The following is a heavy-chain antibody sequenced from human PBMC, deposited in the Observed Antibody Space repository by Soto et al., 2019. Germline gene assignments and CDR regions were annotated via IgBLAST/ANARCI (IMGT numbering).Heavy chain of an antibody. D-gene: IGHD3-22*01. V-gene: IGHV4-59*01. Sequence: QVQLQESGPGLVKPSETLSLTCTVSGGSISSYYWSWIRQPPGKGLEWIGYIYYSGSTNYNPSLKSRVTISVDTSKNQYSLKLSSVTAADTAVYYCARDQNDSSGYYVFDYWGQGTLVTVSS. CDR2: IYYSGST. CDR3: ARDQNDSSGYYVFDY. J-gene: IGHJ4*02. CDR1: GGSISSYY.